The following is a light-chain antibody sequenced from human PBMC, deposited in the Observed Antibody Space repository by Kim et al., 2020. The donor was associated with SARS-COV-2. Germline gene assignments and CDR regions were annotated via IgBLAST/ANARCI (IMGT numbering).Light chain of an antibody. CDR3: QVWDGNTNI. V-gene: IGLV3-9*01. J-gene: IGLJ1*01. CDR1: NLGRKN. Sequence: SVALGQTARITCGGNNLGRKNVHWYQQKPGQAPVLVIFRDNNRPSGIPERFSGSTSGNTATLTISRPQAGDEADYYCQVWDGNTNIFGTGTKVTVL. CDR2: RDN.